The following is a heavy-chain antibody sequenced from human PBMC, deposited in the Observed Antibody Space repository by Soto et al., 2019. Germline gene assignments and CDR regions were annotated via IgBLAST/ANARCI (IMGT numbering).Heavy chain of an antibody. CDR2: IIPLHNTS. CDR1: GGAFTNYS. Sequence: SVKVSCKVSGGAFTNYSLNWVRNAPGQGLEWLGGIIPLHNTSNYSLKLLGRGSVTADISSNTVYMHLSGLTSDDTATYYCAIWSNWNPLYYRGMDVWGQGTTVTVSS. D-gene: IGHD1-20*01. CDR3: AIWSNWNPLYYRGMDV. V-gene: IGHV1-69*08. J-gene: IGHJ6*02.